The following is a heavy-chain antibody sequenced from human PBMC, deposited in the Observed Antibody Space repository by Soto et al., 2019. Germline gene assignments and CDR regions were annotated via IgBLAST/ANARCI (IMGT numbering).Heavy chain of an antibody. CDR2: IIPIFGTA. Sequence: QVQLVQSGAEVKKPGSSVKVSCKASGGTFSSYAISWVRQAPGQGLEWMGGIIPIFGTANYEKKFQGRVTITADDSTSTAYMELSSLRSEDPAVYYCARESRYCSGGSCYFLPGIDYWGQGTLVTVSS. CDR1: GGTFSSYA. V-gene: IGHV1-69*12. J-gene: IGHJ4*02. CDR3: ARESRYCSGGSCYFLPGIDY. D-gene: IGHD2-15*01.